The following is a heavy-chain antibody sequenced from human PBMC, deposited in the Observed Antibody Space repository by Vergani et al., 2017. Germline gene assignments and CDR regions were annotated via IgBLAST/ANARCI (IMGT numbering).Heavy chain of an antibody. D-gene: IGHD1-1*01. V-gene: IGHV4-61*02. CDR3: ARDSQAGTIGFDY. Sequence: QVQLQESGPGLVKPSQTLSLTCTVSGGSISSGSYYWSWIRQPAGKGLEWIGRIYTSGSTYYNPSLKSRVTISVDTSKNQFSLKLSSVTAADTAVYYCARDSQAGTIGFDYWGQGTLVTVSS. CDR2: IYTSGST. J-gene: IGHJ4*02. CDR1: GGSISSGSYY.